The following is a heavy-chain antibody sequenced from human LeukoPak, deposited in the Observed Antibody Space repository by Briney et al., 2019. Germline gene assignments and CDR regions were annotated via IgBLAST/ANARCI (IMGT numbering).Heavy chain of an antibody. Sequence: GGSLRLSCAASGFTFDDYTMHWVRQAPGKGLEWASLISWDGGSTYYADSVKGRFTISRDNSKNSLYLQMNSLRIEDTALYYCAKERGDYGDYALSDWGQGTLVTVSS. V-gene: IGHV3-43*01. CDR3: AKERGDYGDYALSD. D-gene: IGHD4-17*01. CDR2: ISWDGGST. CDR1: GFTFDDYT. J-gene: IGHJ4*02.